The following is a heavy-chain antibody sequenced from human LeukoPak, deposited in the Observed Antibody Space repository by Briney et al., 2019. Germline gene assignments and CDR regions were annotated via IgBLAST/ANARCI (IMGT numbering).Heavy chain of an antibody. Sequence: GGSLRLSCTASGFTFSNHAMTWVRQAPGEGLEWVSSMSSGGTYIYYADSVRGRFTISRDNAKNSLYLVMNSLRAEDTATYYCARDRPTGASRVFVVQWGQGTLVTVSS. D-gene: IGHD2-15*01. CDR1: GFTFSNHA. J-gene: IGHJ4*02. V-gene: IGHV3-21*01. CDR2: MSSGGTYI. CDR3: ARDRPTGASRVFVVQ.